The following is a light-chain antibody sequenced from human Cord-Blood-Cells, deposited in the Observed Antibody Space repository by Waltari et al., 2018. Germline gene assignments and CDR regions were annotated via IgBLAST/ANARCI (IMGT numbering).Light chain of an antibody. J-gene: IGLJ3*02. V-gene: IGLV1-47*01. CDR1: SSNTGSNY. CDR3: AAWDDSLSGWV. Sequence: QSVLTQPPSASGTPGPRVTTSSSGSSSNTGSNYVYWYQQLPGTAPKLLIYRNNQRPSGVPDRFSGSKSGTSASLAISGLRSEDEADYYCAAWDDSLSGWVFGGGTKLTVL. CDR2: RNN.